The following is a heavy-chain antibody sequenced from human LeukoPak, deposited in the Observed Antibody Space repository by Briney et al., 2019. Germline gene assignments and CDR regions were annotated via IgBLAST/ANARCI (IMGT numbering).Heavy chain of an antibody. Sequence: GGSLRLSCAATGFTFSSHGMHWVRQAPGKGLEWVAVIYSGGSTYYADSVKGRFTISRDNSKNTLYLQMNSLRAEDTAVYYCARVPRGYSGRRLYYYYMDVWGKGTTVTVSS. D-gene: IGHD5-12*01. CDR3: ARVPRGYSGRRLYYYYMDV. J-gene: IGHJ6*03. CDR1: GFTFSSHG. CDR2: IYSGGST. V-gene: IGHV3-53*01.